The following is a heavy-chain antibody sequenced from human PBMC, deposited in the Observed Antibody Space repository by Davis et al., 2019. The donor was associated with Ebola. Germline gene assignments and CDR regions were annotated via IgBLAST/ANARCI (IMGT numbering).Heavy chain of an antibody. CDR3: VAFQSSSWSLIYYYGMDV. Sequence: GESLKISCVGSQFTFSGYAMSWVRQAPGKGLEWVSAISGSGGSTYYADSVKGRFTISRDNSKNTLYLQMNSLRAEDTAVYYCVAFQSSSWSLIYYYGMDVWGQGTMVTVSS. J-gene: IGHJ6*02. D-gene: IGHD6-13*01. CDR1: QFTFSGYA. V-gene: IGHV3-23*01. CDR2: ISGSGGST.